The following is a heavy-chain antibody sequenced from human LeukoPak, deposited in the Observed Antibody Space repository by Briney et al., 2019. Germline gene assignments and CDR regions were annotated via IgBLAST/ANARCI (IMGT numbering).Heavy chain of an antibody. Sequence: GGSLRLSCAASGFTFSSYAMSWVRQAPGKGLEWVSAISGSGGSTYYADSVKGRFTISRDNSKNTLYLQMNSLRAEDTAVYYCAKDGNPSDGYCSSTSCCTRYYFDYWGQGTLVTVSS. CDR2: ISGSGGST. CDR1: GFTFSSYA. CDR3: AKDGNPSDGYCSSTSCCTRYYFDY. V-gene: IGHV3-23*01. D-gene: IGHD2-2*02. J-gene: IGHJ4*02.